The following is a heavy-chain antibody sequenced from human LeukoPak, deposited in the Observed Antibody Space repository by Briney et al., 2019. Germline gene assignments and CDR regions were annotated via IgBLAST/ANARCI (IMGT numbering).Heavy chain of an antibody. CDR1: GFTFSSYA. Sequence: GGSLRLSCAASGFTFSSYAMSWVRQAPGKGLEWVSAISGSGGSTYYADSVKGRFTISRDNSKNTLYLQMNSLRAEDTAVYYCAKEGYSSGWYRDYYFDYWGQGTLVIVSS. J-gene: IGHJ4*02. D-gene: IGHD6-19*01. V-gene: IGHV3-23*01. CDR3: AKEGYSSGWYRDYYFDY. CDR2: ISGSGGST.